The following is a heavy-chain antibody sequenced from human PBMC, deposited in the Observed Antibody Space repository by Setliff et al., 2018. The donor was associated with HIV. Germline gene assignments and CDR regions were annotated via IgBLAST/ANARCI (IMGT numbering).Heavy chain of an antibody. Sequence: VASVKVSCKASGGTFNSYDITWVRQAPGQGLEWMGGTIPLFGKVDYAQKFQGRVTITADESTNIAHMELSSLTFEDTAVYYCAREGDFGYAAGRHLDSWGQGTLVTVSS. CDR2: TIPLFGKV. CDR1: GGTFNSYD. J-gene: IGHJ4*02. V-gene: IGHV1-69*13. CDR3: AREGDFGYAAGRHLDS. D-gene: IGHD2-21*01.